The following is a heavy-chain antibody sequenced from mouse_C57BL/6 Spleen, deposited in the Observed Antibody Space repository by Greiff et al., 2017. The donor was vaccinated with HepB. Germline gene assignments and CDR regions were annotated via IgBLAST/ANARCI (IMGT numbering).Heavy chain of an antibody. CDR3: ARPGTGFAY. CDR2: IWSGGST. Sequence: QVQLKESGPGLVQPSPSLSIPCTVSGFSLTSYGVHWVRQSPGKGLEWLGVIWSGGSTDYNAAFISRLSISKDNSKSQVFFKMNSLQADDTAIYYCARPGTGFAYRGQGTLVTVSA. CDR1: GFSLTSYG. D-gene: IGHD4-1*01. J-gene: IGHJ3*01. V-gene: IGHV2-2*01.